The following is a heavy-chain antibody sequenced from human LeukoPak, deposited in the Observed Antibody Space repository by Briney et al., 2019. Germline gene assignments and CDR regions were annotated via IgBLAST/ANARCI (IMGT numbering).Heavy chain of an antibody. D-gene: IGHD2-2*01. CDR1: AGSFSGYY. V-gene: IGHV4-34*01. CDR3: ARGRGVVVPAAINY. J-gene: IGHJ4*02. Sequence: PSETLSFTCAVYAGSFSGYYWSWSRQPPRKGFECIGEINYSGSTNSTPSLKCRVTISVDTSKNQFSLKLSSVTAADTAVYYCARGRGVVVPAAINYWGQGTLVTVSS. CDR2: INYSGST.